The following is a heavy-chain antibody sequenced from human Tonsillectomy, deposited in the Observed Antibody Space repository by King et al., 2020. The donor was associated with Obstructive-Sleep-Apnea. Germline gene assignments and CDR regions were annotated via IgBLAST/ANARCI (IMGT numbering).Heavy chain of an antibody. Sequence: QLQESGPGLVKPSQTLSLTCTVSGGSISSGGYYWSWIRQHPGKGLEWIGYIYYRGSTYYNPSLKGRVTISVDTSKNQFSLKLSSVTAADTAVNYCATYHYDILTGFLLGDYWGQGTLVTVSS. J-gene: IGHJ4*02. CDR1: GGSISSGGYY. D-gene: IGHD3-9*01. CDR2: IYYRGST. CDR3: ATYHYDILTGFLLGDY. V-gene: IGHV4-31*03.